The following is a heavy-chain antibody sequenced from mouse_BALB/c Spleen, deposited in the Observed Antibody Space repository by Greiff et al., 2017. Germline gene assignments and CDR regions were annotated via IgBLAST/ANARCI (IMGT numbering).Heavy chain of an antibody. CDR3: ARIAGGNYPAWFAY. J-gene: IGHJ3*01. D-gene: IGHD1-1*02. CDR1: GYTFTSYV. V-gene: IGHV1-14*01. CDR2: INPYNDGT. Sequence: EVQLQQSGPELVKPGASVKMSCKASGYTFTSYVMHWVKQKPGQGLEWIGYINPYNDGTKYNEKFKGKATLTSDKSSSTAYMELSSLTSEDSAVYYCARIAGGNYPAWFAYWGQGTLVTVSA.